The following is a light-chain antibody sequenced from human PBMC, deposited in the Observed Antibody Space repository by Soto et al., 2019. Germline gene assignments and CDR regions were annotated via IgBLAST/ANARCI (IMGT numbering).Light chain of an antibody. Sequence: QSVLTQPPSVSGAPGQRITISCTGTSSTIGAGYDVHWYQQLPGTAPKLLIYQNINRPSGVPDRFSASRSGTSASLAITGLQADDEADYYCQSYDSSLNGHVVFGGGTQLTVL. J-gene: IGLJ2*01. CDR1: SSTIGAGYD. V-gene: IGLV1-40*01. CDR3: QSYDSSLNGHVV. CDR2: QNI.